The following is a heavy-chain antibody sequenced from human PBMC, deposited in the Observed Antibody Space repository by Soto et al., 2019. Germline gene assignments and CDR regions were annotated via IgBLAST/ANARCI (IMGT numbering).Heavy chain of an antibody. CDR2: IIPIFGTA. CDR3: ARGIVVVPAVHGGGYYYYGMDV. D-gene: IGHD2-2*01. J-gene: IGHJ6*02. CDR1: GGTFSSYA. V-gene: IGHV1-69*01. Sequence: QVQLVQSGAEVKKPGSSVKVSCKASGGTFSSYAISWVRQAPGQGLEWMGGIIPIFGTANYAQKFQGRVTITADESTSTAYMELSSLRSEDTAVYYCARGIVVVPAVHGGGYYYYGMDVWGQGTTVTVSS.